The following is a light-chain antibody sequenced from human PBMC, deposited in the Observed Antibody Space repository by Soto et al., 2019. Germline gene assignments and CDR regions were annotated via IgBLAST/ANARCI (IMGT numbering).Light chain of an antibody. CDR3: QQSGSSPLT. V-gene: IGKV3-20*01. J-gene: IGKJ4*01. Sequence: EIVLTQSPGTLSLSPGERATLSCRASQSVSNNYLAWYQQKPGQAPRLLIYGASNRATGIPDRFSGSGSATDFTLTISRLEPEDFAVYFWQQSGSSPLTFGGGTKVEIK. CDR1: QSVSNNY. CDR2: GAS.